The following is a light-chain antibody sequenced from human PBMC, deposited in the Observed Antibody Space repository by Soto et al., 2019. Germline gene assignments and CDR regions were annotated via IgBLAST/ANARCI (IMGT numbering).Light chain of an antibody. J-gene: IGKJ1*01. CDR2: KTS. CDR1: QSISPW. Sequence: IQMTQSPSTLSASVGDRVTITCRASQSISPWLAWYQQKPGKAPKVLIYKTSTLQSGVPSRFSGSGSGTEFTLPISSLQPDDFAIYYGQPYKNYSTTFGQGTKVEI. V-gene: IGKV1-5*03. CDR3: QPYKNYSTT.